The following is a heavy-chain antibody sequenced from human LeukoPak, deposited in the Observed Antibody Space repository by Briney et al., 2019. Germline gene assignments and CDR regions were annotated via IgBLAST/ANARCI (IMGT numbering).Heavy chain of an antibody. CDR1: GFTFSSYE. CDR3: ARDREDSWYDY. CDR2: ISSSGSTI. D-gene: IGHD6-13*01. V-gene: IGHV3-48*03. J-gene: IGHJ4*02. Sequence: GGSLRLSCAASGFTFSSYEMNWVRQAPGKGLEWVSYISSSGSTIYYADSVKGRFTISRDNAKNSLYLQMNSLRAEDTAVYYCARDREDSWYDYWGQGTRVTVSS.